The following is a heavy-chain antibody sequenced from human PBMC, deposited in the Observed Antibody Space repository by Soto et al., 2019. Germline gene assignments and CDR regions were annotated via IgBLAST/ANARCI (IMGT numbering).Heavy chain of an antibody. D-gene: IGHD1-20*01. CDR1: GFTFSSYA. J-gene: IGHJ6*02. Sequence: GGSLRLSCAASGFTFSSYAMHWVRQAPGKGLEWVAVISYDGSNKYYADSVKGRFTISRDNSKNTLYLQMNSLRAEDTAVYYCAKVITGTTPHYYYYGMDVWGQGTTVTVSS. CDR3: AKVITGTTPHYYYYGMDV. CDR2: ISYDGSNK. V-gene: IGHV3-30-3*01.